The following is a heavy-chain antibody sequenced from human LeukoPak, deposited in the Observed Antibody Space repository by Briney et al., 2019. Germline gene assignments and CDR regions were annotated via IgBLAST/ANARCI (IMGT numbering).Heavy chain of an antibody. CDR2: IYYSGST. CDR1: GGSISSYY. J-gene: IGHJ3*02. D-gene: IGHD1-1*01. CDR3: ARAAYNWNKRESAFDI. Sequence: SETLSLTCTVSGGSISSYYWSWIRQPPGKGLEWIGYIYYSGSTNYNPSLKSRVTISVDTSKNQFSLKLSSVTAADTAVYYCARAAYNWNKRESAFDIWGQGTMVTVSS. V-gene: IGHV4-59*01.